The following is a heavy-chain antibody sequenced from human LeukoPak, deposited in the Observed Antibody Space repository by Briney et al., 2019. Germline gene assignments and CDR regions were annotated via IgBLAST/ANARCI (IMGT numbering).Heavy chain of an antibody. CDR1: GGSISSGSYY. J-gene: IGHJ5*02. V-gene: IGHV4-61*02. CDR2: IYTSGGT. D-gene: IGHD3-10*01. CDR3: ARDARNYNYYGSGSYYIFYWFDP. Sequence: SETLSLTCTVSGGSISSGSYYWSWIRQPAGKGLEWIGRIYTSGGTNYNPSLKSRATISVDTSKNQFSLKLSSVTAADTAVYYCARDARNYNYYGSGSYYIFYWFDPWGQGTLVTVSS.